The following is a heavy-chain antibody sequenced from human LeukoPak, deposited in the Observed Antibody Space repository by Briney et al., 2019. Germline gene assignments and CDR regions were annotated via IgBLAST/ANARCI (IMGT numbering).Heavy chain of an antibody. CDR3: ARGGPYYDYVWGSYLPATDY. CDR2: IYYSGST. V-gene: IGHV4-31*03. D-gene: IGHD3-16*02. Sequence: SQTLSLTCTVSGVSISSGGYYWSWIRQHPGKGLEWTGYIYYSGSTYYNPSLKSRVTISVDTSKNQFSLKLSSVTAADTAVYYCARGGPYYDYVWGSYLPATDYWGQGTLVTVSS. J-gene: IGHJ4*02. CDR1: GVSISSGGYY.